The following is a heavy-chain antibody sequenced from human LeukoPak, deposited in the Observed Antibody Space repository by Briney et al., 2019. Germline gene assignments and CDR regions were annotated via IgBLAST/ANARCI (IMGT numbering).Heavy chain of an antibody. CDR3: ARAENDYGGEGYFQH. V-gene: IGHV4-61*01. Sequence: PSETLSLTCTVSGGSISSSSYYWSWIRQPPGKGLEWIGYIYYSGGTNYNPSLKSRVTISVDTSKNQFSLKLSSVTAADTAVYYCARAENDYGGEGYFQHWGQGTLVTVSS. D-gene: IGHD4/OR15-4a*01. J-gene: IGHJ1*01. CDR2: IYYSGGT. CDR1: GGSISSSSYY.